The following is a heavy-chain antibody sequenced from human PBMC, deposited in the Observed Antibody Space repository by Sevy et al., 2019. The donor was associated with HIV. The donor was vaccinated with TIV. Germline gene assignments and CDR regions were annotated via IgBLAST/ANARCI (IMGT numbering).Heavy chain of an antibody. D-gene: IGHD2-15*01. CDR3: AKGSRATGSAFDI. CDR2: ISHDGSLK. Sequence: GGSLRLSCAASGFIFTNYGMHWVRHAPGKGLEWVAVISHDGSLKYYADSVRGRVTISRDSSKNTVSLQMNSLRLEDTAVYYCAKGSRATGSAFDIWGQGTMVTVSS. V-gene: IGHV3-30*18. J-gene: IGHJ3*02. CDR1: GFIFTNYG.